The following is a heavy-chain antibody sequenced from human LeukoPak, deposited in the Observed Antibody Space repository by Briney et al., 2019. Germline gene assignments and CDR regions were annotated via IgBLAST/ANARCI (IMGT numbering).Heavy chain of an antibody. D-gene: IGHD3-22*01. CDR2: IYYSGST. CDR1: GGSISSGGYY. J-gene: IGHJ4*02. CDR3: ARVIDYYDSSGYFDY. V-gene: IGHV4-31*03. Sequence: PSETLSLTCTVSGGSISSGGYYWSWIRQHPGKGLEWIEYIYYSGSTYYNPSLKSRVTISVDTSKNQFSLKLSSVTAADTAVYYCARVIDYYDSSGYFDYWGQGTLVTVSS.